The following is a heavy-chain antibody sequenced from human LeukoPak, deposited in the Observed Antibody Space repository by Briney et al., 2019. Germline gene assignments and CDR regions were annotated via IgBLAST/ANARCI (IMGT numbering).Heavy chain of an antibody. CDR3: SRDPPPYCSGGSCYFGF. V-gene: IGHV4-39*07. CDR1: GGSISSSSYY. CDR2: VYYSGST. D-gene: IGHD2-15*01. Sequence: SETLSLTCTVSGGSISSSSYYWGWIRQPPGKGLEWIGSVYYSGSTYYNPSLKTRVTISVDTSKNHFSLKLSSVTAADTAVYYCSRDPPPYCSGGSCYFGFWGQGTLVTVSS. J-gene: IGHJ4*02.